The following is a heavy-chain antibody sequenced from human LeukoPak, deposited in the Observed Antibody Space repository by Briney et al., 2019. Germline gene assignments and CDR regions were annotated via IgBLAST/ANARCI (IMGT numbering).Heavy chain of an antibody. D-gene: IGHD6-19*01. J-gene: IGHJ4*02. CDR2: ISGSGGST. Sequence: GGSLRLSCAASGFTFSSYAMSWVRQAPGKGLEWVSAISGSGGSTYYADSGKGRFTISRDNSKNTLYLQMNSLRAEDTAVYYCAKDLEGVWYSSGRLFDYWGQGTLVTVSS. CDR3: AKDLEGVWYSSGRLFDY. CDR1: GFTFSSYA. V-gene: IGHV3-23*01.